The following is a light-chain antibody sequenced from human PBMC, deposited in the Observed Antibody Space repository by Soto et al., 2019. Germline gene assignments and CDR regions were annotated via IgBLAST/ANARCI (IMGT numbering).Light chain of an antibody. CDR2: GDS. CDR3: QSYDSSLSGVV. CDR1: SSNVGAGYD. J-gene: IGLJ2*01. V-gene: IGLV1-40*01. Sequence: QSVLTQPPSVSGAPGQRVTISCTGSSSNVGAGYDVHWYQQLPGTAPKLLMYGDSNRPSGVPDRFSDSKSGTSASLAITGLQAEDEADYYCQSYDSSLSGVVFGGGTQLTVL.